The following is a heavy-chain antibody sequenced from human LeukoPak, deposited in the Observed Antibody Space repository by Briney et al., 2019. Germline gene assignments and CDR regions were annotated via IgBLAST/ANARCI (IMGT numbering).Heavy chain of an antibody. CDR3: ARQGTAVVIDY. CDR2: IYHSGTT. D-gene: IGHD5-18*01. CDR1: GYSISSYYY. Sequence: PSETLSLTCAVSGYSISSYYYWGWIRQPPGKGPEWIGSIYHSGTTYYNPSLKSRVTISVDTSKNQFSLKLTSVTAADTAVYYCARQGTAVVIDYWGQGTLVTVSS. V-gene: IGHV4-38-2*01. J-gene: IGHJ4*02.